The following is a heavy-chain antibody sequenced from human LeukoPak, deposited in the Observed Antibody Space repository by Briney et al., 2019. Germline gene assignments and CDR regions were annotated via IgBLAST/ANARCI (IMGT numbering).Heavy chain of an antibody. V-gene: IGHV4-61*05. J-gene: IGHJ3*02. CDR2: LSKSGNT. D-gene: IGHD3-9*01. Sequence: PSEILSLTCTVSGGSISSSSYYWGWIRQPPGKGLEWIGYLSKSGNTNYSPSLKSRVTIFGDTSKNQFFLKLSSVTAADTAMYYCARARYVNSFYAFDIWGQGTLVTVSS. CDR1: GGSISSSSYY. CDR3: ARARYVNSFYAFDI.